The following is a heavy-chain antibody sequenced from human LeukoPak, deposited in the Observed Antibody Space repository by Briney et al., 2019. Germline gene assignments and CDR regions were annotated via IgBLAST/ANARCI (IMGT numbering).Heavy chain of an antibody. CDR3: ARGDGYNYWEY. J-gene: IGHJ4*02. CDR1: GFTFSSYG. Sequence: GRSLRLSCAASGFTFSSYGMHWVRQAPGKGLEWVSVFYIDGSTYYADSVKGRFTISRDNSKNTLYLQMNSLRAEDTAVYYCARGDGYNYWEYWGQGTLVTVSS. CDR2: FYIDGST. D-gene: IGHD5-24*01. V-gene: IGHV3-53*01.